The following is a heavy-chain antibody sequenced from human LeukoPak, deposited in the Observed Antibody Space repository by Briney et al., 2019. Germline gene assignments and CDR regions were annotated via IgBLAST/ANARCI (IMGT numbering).Heavy chain of an antibody. D-gene: IGHD5-12*01. CDR3: ARDPNKVATTDYYFDY. CDR1: GYTFTSYA. CDR2: ISTGNGNT. Sequence: ASVKVSCKASGYTFTSYAMHWVRQAPGQRLEWMGWISTGNGNTKYSQKVEGRVTITRDTSASTAYMELSSLRSEDTAVYYCARDPNKVATTDYYFDYWGQGTLVTVS. J-gene: IGHJ4*02. V-gene: IGHV1-3*04.